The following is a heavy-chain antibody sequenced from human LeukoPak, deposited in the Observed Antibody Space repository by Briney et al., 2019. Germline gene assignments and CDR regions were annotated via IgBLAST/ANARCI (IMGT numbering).Heavy chain of an antibody. V-gene: IGHV4-34*01. CDR3: ARGRSCDSSGSTQPKNFDY. J-gene: IGHJ4*02. D-gene: IGHD3-22*01. CDR2: INHSGST. Sequence: PSETLSLTCAVYGGSFSGYYWSWIRQPPGKGLEWIGEINHSGSTNYNPSLKSRVTISVDTSKNQFSLKLSSVTAADTAVYYCARGRSCDSSGSTQPKNFDYWGQGTLVTVSS. CDR1: GGSFSGYY.